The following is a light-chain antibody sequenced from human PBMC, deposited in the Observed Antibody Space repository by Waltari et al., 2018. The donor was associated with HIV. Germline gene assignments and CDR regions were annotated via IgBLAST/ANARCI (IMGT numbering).Light chain of an antibody. CDR2: SVS. Sequence: IQLTQSPSFLSASVGERLTITCRATQGVGSYLAWYQQKPGKAPNLLMYSVSVLQTGVPSRFSGSGSGTEFTLTISGLQPEDFATYYCQQLKTYPLSFGGGTKV. J-gene: IGKJ4*01. CDR3: QQLKTYPLS. CDR1: QGVGSY. V-gene: IGKV1-9*01.